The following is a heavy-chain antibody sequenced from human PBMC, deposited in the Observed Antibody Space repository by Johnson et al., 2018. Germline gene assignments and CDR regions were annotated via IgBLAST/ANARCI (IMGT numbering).Heavy chain of an antibody. Sequence: VQLVESGGGLVQPGGSLRLSCAASGFTFDDYAMHWVRQAPGKGLEWVSGISGNSGSIGYADSVKGRFTISRDNAKNSLYMQRNSLRAEDTALYYCAKALYYYDSSEGDAFDIWGQGTMVTVSS. CDR3: AKALYYYDSSEGDAFDI. V-gene: IGHV3-9*01. D-gene: IGHD3-22*01. CDR1: GFTFDDYA. CDR2: ISGNSGSI. J-gene: IGHJ3*02.